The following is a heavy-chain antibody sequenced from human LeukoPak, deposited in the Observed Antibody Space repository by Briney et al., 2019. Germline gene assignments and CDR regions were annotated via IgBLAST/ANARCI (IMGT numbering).Heavy chain of an antibody. CDR1: GGSISSYY. J-gene: IGHJ3*02. D-gene: IGHD3-22*01. Sequence: SETLSLTCTVSGGSISSYYWSWIRQPPGKGLEWIGYIYYSGSTNYNPSLKSRVTISVDTSKNQFSLKLSSVTAADTAVYYCARGITMIVVVPRDSNAFDIWGQGTMVTVSS. CDR3: ARGITMIVVVPRDSNAFDI. V-gene: IGHV4-59*12. CDR2: IYYSGST.